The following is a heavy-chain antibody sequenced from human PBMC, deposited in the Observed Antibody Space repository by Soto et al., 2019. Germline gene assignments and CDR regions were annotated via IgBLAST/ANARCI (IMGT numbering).Heavy chain of an antibody. V-gene: IGHV3-23*01. CDR1: GFTFSSYA. CDR3: AKDRGYSYGPFDY. CDR2: ISGSGGST. Sequence: PGGSLRLSCAASGFTFSSYAISWVRQAPGKGLEWVSAISGSGGSTYYADSVKGRFTISRDNSKNTLYLQMNSLRAEDTAVYYCAKDRGYSYGPFDYWGQGTLVTVSS. J-gene: IGHJ4*02. D-gene: IGHD5-18*01.